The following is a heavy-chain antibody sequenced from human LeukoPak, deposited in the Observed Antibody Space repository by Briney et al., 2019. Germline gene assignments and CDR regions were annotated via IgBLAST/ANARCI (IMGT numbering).Heavy chain of an antibody. Sequence: AGGSLRLSCAAAGFTFSRFAINWVRQAPGKGLEWVSAISESGGSTYYADSVEGRFTISRDNSKNTLYLQMSSLRAEDTAVYYCAKVLVSSGYRYFGSWGQGTLVTVSS. V-gene: IGHV3-23*01. CDR2: ISESGGST. J-gene: IGHJ4*02. CDR1: GFTFSRFA. D-gene: IGHD6-19*01. CDR3: AKVLVSSGYRYFGS.